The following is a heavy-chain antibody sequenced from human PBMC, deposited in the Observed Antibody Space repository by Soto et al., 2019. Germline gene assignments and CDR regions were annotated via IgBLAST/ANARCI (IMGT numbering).Heavy chain of an antibody. CDR3: ARSFFLMIRRPPRSTLFPYTSSSDL. D-gene: IGHD4-17*01. CDR2: IYYNGNT. V-gene: IGHV4-30-4*01. J-gene: IGHJ2*01. Sequence: SETLSLTCTVSGGSISSDDYYWSWIRQPPGKGLEWIGHIYYNGNTYYNPSLKSRLTMSLDTSQNQFSMHLTSVIAADSAVYFCARSFFLMIRRPPRSTLFPYTSSSDL. CDR1: GGSISSDDYY.